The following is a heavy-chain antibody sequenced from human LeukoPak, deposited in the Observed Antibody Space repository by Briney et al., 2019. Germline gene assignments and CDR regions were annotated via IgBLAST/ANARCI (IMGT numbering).Heavy chain of an antibody. CDR2: IYHSGST. CDR3: AGSPGWYFDL. Sequence: PSETLSLTCTVSGGSISSGGYYWSWIRQPPGKGLEWIGYIYHSGSTYYNPSLKSRVTISVDRSKNQFSLKLSSVTAADTAVYYCAGSPGWYFDLWGRGTLVTVSS. J-gene: IGHJ2*01. CDR1: GGSISSGGYY. V-gene: IGHV4-30-2*01.